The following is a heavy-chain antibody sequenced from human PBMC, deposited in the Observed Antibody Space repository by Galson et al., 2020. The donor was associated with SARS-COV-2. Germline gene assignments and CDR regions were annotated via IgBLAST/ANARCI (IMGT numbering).Heavy chain of an antibody. D-gene: IGHD1-1*01. Sequence: GESLKISCKASGYTFPSYYIHWVRQAPGQGLEWMGVINPSDTSTSFAQKFQGRVTMTRDTSTSTVYMELSSLTSDDTAVYYCARFDTGTDGALDIWGQGTMVTVSS. V-gene: IGHV1-46*01. CDR1: GYTFPSYY. CDR2: INPSDTST. J-gene: IGHJ3*02. CDR3: ARFDTGTDGALDI.